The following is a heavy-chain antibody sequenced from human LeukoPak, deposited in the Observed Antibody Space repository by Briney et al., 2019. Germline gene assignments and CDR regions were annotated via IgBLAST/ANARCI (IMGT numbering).Heavy chain of an antibody. Sequence: SETLSLTCTVSGGSISSYYWSWIRQPPGKGLEWIGYIYYSGSTNYNPSLKSRVTISVDTSKNQFSLKLSSVTAADTAVYYCARVIQGNGVLDAFDIWGQGTMVTVSS. V-gene: IGHV4-59*01. CDR2: IYYSGST. CDR1: GGSISSYY. CDR3: ARVIQGNGVLDAFDI. J-gene: IGHJ3*02. D-gene: IGHD5-18*01.